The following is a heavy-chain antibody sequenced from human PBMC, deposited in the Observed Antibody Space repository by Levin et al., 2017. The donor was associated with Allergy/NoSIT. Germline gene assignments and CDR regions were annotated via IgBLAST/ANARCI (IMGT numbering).Heavy chain of an antibody. CDR2: IYYSGST. Sequence: SETLSLTCTVSGGSITNYYWSWIRQPPGKGLEWIGYIYYSGSTNYNPSLQSRLTISVDTSKNQFSLKLSSVTAADSAMYFCARDWAPAAPGGGHYGDGMDVWGQGTTVTVSS. CDR1: GGSITNYY. V-gene: IGHV4-59*01. J-gene: IGHJ6*02. CDR3: ARDWAPAAPGGGHYGDGMDV. D-gene: IGHD6-25*01.